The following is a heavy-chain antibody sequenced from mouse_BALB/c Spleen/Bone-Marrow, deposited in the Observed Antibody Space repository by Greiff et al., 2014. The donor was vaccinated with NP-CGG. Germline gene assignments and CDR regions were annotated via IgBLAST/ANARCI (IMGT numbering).Heavy chain of an antibody. V-gene: IGHV1-55*01. CDR2: IYPGGDST. J-gene: IGHJ2*01. Sequence: VQLQQSGAELVKPGTSVKMSCKASGYTFTSYWMHWVKQRPGQGLEWIGDIYPGGDSTNYNEKFKSKATLTVDTSSSTAYMQLSSLTSEDSAVYYCAREKDWVFDYWGQGTTLTVSS. CDR3: AREKDWVFDY. CDR1: GYTFTSYW. D-gene: IGHD4-1*01.